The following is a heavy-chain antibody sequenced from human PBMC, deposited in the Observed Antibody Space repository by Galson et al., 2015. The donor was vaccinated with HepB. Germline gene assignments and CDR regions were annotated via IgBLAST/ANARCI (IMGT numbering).Heavy chain of an antibody. CDR1: GYTFTSYG. CDR2: IGAYNGNT. D-gene: IGHD6-19*01. CDR3: ARGASSRYSSGWYYFDY. J-gene: IGHJ4*02. V-gene: IGHV1-18*04. Sequence: VKVSCKASGYTFTSYGISWVRQAPGQGLEWMGWIGAYNGNTNYAQKLQGRVTMTTDTSTSTAYMELRSLRSDDTAVYYCARGASSRYSSGWYYFDYWGQGTLVTVSS.